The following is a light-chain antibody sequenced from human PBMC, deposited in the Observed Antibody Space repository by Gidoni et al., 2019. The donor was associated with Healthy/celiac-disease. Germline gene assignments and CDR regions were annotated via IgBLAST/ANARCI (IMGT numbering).Light chain of an antibody. V-gene: IGKV1-33*01. J-gene: IGKJ2*01. CDR1: QDISNY. Sequence: DIQMTQSPSSLSASVGDRVTITCQASQDISNYLNWYQQKPGTDPKLLIYYESNLEIGVPSRFSGRGSGKDVTLTISSMQPEDIATYYCQQYDNLPYTFGQGTKLEIK. CDR2: YES. CDR3: QQYDNLPYT.